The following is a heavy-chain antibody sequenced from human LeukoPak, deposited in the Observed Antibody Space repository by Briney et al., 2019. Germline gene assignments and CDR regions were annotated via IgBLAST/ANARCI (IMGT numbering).Heavy chain of an antibody. D-gene: IGHD6-13*01. Sequence: PSETLSLTYTVSGGSFSSYYWTWLRQPPGKGLEWIGYIYYSGSTDYNPSLKSRVTISVETSKNQFSLKLSSVTAADTAVYYCARGRLAAAPYFDYWGQGTLVTVSS. V-gene: IGHV4-59*01. CDR2: IYYSGST. J-gene: IGHJ4*02. CDR1: GGSFSSYY. CDR3: ARGRLAAAPYFDY.